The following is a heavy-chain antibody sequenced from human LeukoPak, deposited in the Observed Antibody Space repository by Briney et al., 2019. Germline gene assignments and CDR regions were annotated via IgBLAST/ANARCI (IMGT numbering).Heavy chain of an antibody. CDR2: IYTSGST. J-gene: IGHJ4*02. Sequence: SXTLSLTCTVSGGSISSYYWSWIRQPAGKGLEWIGRIYTSGSTNYNTSLKSRVTMSVDTSKNQFSLKLSSVTAADTAVYYCARDPLGYCSGGSCYSDYWGQGTLVTVSS. CDR1: GGSISSYY. CDR3: ARDPLGYCSGGSCYSDY. D-gene: IGHD2-15*01. V-gene: IGHV4-4*07.